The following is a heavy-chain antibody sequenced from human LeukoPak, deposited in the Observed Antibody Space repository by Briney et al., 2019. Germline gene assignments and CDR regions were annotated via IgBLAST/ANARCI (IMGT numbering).Heavy chain of an antibody. CDR3: ATPPGSTDY. CDR2: ISSIGDTI. J-gene: IGHJ4*02. Sequence: GGSLRLSCAASGFTFSNYETKWVRQAPGKGLGWVSYISSIGDTIYYANSVKGRFTISRDNAKNSLYLQMNSLRAEDTAISYCATPPGSTDYWGQGTLVTVSS. V-gene: IGHV3-48*03. CDR1: GFTFSNYE. D-gene: IGHD2-15*01.